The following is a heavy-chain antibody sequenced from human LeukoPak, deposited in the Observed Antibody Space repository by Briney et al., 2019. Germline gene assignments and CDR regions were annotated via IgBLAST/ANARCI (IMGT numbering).Heavy chain of an antibody. V-gene: IGHV3-23*01. D-gene: IGHD3-22*01. Sequence: ISGNGGSTYYADSVKGRFTISRDNSKNTLYLQMNSLRAEDTAVYYCARRWPHDYYDSSGYLRWGQGTLVTVSS. CDR3: ARRWPHDYYDSSGYLR. CDR2: ISGNGGST. J-gene: IGHJ4*02.